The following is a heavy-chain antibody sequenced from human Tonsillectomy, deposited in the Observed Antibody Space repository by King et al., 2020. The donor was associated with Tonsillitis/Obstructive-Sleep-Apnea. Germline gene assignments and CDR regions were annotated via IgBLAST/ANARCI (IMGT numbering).Heavy chain of an antibody. Sequence: VQLVESGGGLVQPGGSLRLSCAASGFTFGSYAMSWVRQAPGKGLEWVSSISGSGGSTSYSDSVKGQFTISRDNSKNTLYLQMNSLRAEDTAVYYCAKSTWQLWPVDYWGQGTLVTVSS. V-gene: IGHV3-23*04. CDR2: ISGSGGST. J-gene: IGHJ4*02. CDR3: AKSTWQLWPVDY. D-gene: IGHD2-21*01. CDR1: GFTFGSYA.